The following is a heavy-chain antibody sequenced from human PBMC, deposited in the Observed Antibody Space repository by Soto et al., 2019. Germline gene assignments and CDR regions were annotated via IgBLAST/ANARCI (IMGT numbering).Heavy chain of an antibody. CDR2: IYYSGST. CDR1: GGSISSYY. D-gene: IGHD6-6*01. Sequence: PSETLSLTCTVSGGSISSYYWSWIRQPPGKGLEWIGYIYYSGSTNYNPSLKSRVTISVDTSKNQFSLKLSSVTAADTAVYYCARASPSYSSPSAPGGGYYGMDVWGQGTTVTVAS. J-gene: IGHJ6*02. CDR3: ARASPSYSSPSAPGGGYYGMDV. V-gene: IGHV4-59*08.